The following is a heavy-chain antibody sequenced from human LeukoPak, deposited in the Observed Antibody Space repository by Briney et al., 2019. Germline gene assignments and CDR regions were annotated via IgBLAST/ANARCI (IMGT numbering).Heavy chain of an antibody. CDR3: AKGSSSWLLRYYFDY. V-gene: IGHV4-39*01. Sequence: SETLSLTCTVSGGSISTSSTYYWGWIRQPPWKGLEWIGSIYYSGSTYYNPSLKSRVTISVDTSKNQFSLKLSSVTAADTAVYYCAKGSSSWLLRYYFDYWGQGTLVTVSS. D-gene: IGHD6-13*01. CDR2: IYYSGST. J-gene: IGHJ4*02. CDR1: GGSISTSSTYY.